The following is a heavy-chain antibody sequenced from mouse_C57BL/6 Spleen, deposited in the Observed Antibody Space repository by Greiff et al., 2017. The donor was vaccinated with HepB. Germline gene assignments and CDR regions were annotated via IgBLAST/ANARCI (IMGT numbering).Heavy chain of an antibody. D-gene: IGHD2-4*01. CDR3: AREGGYDYSWFAY. J-gene: IGHJ3*01. V-gene: IGHV1-53*01. Sequence: VKLQQSGTELVKPGASVKLSCKASGYTFTSYWMHWVKQRPGQGLEWIGNINPSNGGTNYNEKFKSKATLTVDKSSSTAYMQLSSLTSEDSAVYYCAREGGYDYSWFAYWGQGTLVTVSA. CDR2: INPSNGGT. CDR1: GYTFTSYW.